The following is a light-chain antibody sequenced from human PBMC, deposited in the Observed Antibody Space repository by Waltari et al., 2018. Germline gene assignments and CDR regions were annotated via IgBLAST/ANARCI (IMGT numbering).Light chain of an antibody. Sequence: QSALTQPASVSGSPGQSITISCTGTKSDVGAYKYVSWYQQHPGKVPKLMIYEVSNRPSGVSNRFSGSKSGNTASLTISGLQAEDEGDYYCSSYSGTSTWVFGGGTKLTVL. CDR1: KSDVGAYKY. V-gene: IGLV2-14*01. CDR2: EVS. CDR3: SSYSGTSTWV. J-gene: IGLJ3*02.